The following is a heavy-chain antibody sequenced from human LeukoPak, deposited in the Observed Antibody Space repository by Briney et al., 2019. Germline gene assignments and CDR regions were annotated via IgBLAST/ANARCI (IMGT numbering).Heavy chain of an antibody. CDR2: IYYSGST. CDR3: ARRTYYYDTSGYYYYYMDV. D-gene: IGHD3-22*01. J-gene: IGHJ6*03. V-gene: IGHV4-59*01. CDR1: GGSISSCY. Sequence: PSETLSLTCTVSGGSISSCYWSWIRQPPGKGLEWIGYIYYSGSTSYNPSLKSRVAISVDTSKNQFSLKLSSVTAADTAVYYCARRTYYYDTSGYYYYYMDVWGKGTTVTVSS.